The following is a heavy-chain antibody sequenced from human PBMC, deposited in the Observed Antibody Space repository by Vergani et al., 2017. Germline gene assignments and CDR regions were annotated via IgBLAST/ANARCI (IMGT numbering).Heavy chain of an antibody. CDR2: IYYSGST. V-gene: IGHV4-59*08. Sequence: QVQLQASGPGLVNPSETLSLTCTVSGGSISSYYWRWIRQPPGKGLEWIGYIYYSGSTNYHPSLKRRVTIAVDPSKNQFSLKLSSGTAADTAVYYCARGIYGDYAAGYWGQGTLVSVAS. D-gene: IGHD4-17*01. J-gene: IGHJ4*02. CDR3: ARGIYGDYAAGY. CDR1: GGSISSYY.